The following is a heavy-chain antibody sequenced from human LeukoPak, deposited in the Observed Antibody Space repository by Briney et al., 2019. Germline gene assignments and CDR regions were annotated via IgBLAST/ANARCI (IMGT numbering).Heavy chain of an antibody. V-gene: IGHV4-59*12. J-gene: IGHJ5*01. CDR1: GGSISSYY. CDR3: ARGEVLRFLEWFDY. CDR2: IYYSGST. D-gene: IGHD3-3*01. Sequence: SETLSLTCTVSGGSISSYYWSWIRQPPGKGLEWMGYIYYSGSTNYNPSLKSRVTMSVDTSKNQFSLKLSSVTAADTAVYYCARGEVLRFLEWFDYWGQGTLVTVSS.